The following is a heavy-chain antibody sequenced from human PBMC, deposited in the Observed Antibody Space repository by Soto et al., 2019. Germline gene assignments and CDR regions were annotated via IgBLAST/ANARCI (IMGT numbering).Heavy chain of an antibody. J-gene: IGHJ4*02. V-gene: IGHV3-30*18. CDR3: AKVYGSGSYSDY. CDR1: GFTFSSYG. D-gene: IGHD3-10*01. CDR2: ISYDGSNK. Sequence: GSLRLSCAASGFTFSSYGMHWVRQAPGKGLEWVAVISYDGSNKYYADSVKGRFTISRDNSKNTLYLQMNSLRAEDTAVYYCAKVYGSGSYSDYWGQGTLVTVSS.